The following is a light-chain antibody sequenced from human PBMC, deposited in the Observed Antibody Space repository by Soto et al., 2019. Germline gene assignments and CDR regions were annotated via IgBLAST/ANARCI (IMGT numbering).Light chain of an antibody. CDR2: DAF. CDR1: PSVSNS. V-gene: IGKV3-11*01. J-gene: IGKJ2*01. CDR3: QQYNDWPGGT. Sequence: ESVLTQSPATLSLSPGERATLSCRASPSVSNSLAWYQHKPGQAPRLLIYDAFNRATGVPTRFGGSGSGTVFTLTISSLQSEDSALYYCQQYNDWPGGTFGQGTKVDIK.